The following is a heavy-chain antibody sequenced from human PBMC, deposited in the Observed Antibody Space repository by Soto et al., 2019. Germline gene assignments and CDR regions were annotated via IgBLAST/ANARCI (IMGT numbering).Heavy chain of an antibody. D-gene: IGHD2-15*01. J-gene: IGHJ4*02. Sequence: QITLKESGPPLVKPTQTLTLTCTFSGFSLDTSGVGVGWIRQPPGKALECLAFIYWDNDKRYNPSLKSRLTITKATSKHQVVLTMTNMAPVETATYYCVQRLCDHSCYWDVGYFASWGQGALVTVSS. CDR3: VQRLCDHSCYWDVGYFAS. V-gene: IGHV2-5*02. CDR1: GFSLDTSGVG. CDR2: IYWDNDK.